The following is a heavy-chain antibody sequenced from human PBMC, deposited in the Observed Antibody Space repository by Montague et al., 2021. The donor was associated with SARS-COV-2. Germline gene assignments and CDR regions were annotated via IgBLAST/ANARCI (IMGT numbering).Heavy chain of an antibody. Sequence: SETLSLTCTVSGASISSGDDYWAWIRQPPGKGLEWIGYMSYSGSAYYSPSLQSRVAMSGDTSKNQLSLKVTSVTAADTAMYYCARQRPYYENGFDAWGQGTLVTVSS. CDR1: GASISSGDDY. J-gene: IGHJ5*02. D-gene: IGHD3-3*01. CDR3: ARQRPYYENGFDA. CDR2: MSYSGSA. V-gene: IGHV4-30-4*01.